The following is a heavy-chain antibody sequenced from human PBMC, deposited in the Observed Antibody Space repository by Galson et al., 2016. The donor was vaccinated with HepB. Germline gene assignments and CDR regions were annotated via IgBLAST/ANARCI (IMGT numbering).Heavy chain of an antibody. CDR2: IIPLFGTA. J-gene: IGHJ4*02. Sequence: SVKVSCKASGGTFSTYVISWERQAPGQGLEWMGGIIPLFGTANYAQKFQGRVTITADKSTSTVYMKLSSLRSEDTAVYYCARAGGGNHRPLDYWGQGALVTVSS. D-gene: IGHD4-23*01. CDR1: GGTFSTYV. CDR3: ARAGGGNHRPLDY. V-gene: IGHV1-69*06.